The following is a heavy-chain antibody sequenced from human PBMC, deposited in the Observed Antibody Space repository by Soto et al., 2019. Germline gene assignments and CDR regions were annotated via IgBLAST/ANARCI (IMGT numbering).Heavy chain of an antibody. CDR2: IIPILGIA. CDR1: GGTFSSYT. J-gene: IGHJ4*02. V-gene: IGHV1-69*02. CDR3: ASVESSGWYSNY. D-gene: IGHD6-19*01. Sequence: GASVKVSCKASGGTFSSYTISWVRQAPGQGLEWMGRIIPILGIANYAQKFQGRVTITADKSTSTAYMELSSLRSEDTAVYYCASVESSGWYSNYWGQGTLVTVSS.